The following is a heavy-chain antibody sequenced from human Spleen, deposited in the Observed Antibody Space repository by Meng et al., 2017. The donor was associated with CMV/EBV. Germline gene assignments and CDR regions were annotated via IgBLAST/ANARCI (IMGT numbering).Heavy chain of an antibody. J-gene: IGHJ6*02. CDR2: IRYDGSNK. CDR1: GFTFSSYS. D-gene: IGHD2-2*01. Sequence: GESLKISCAASGFTFSSYSMNWVRQAPGKGLEWVAFIRYDGSNKYYADSVKGRFTISRDNSKNTLYLQMNSLRAEDTAVYYCANGYCSSTSCYSVDYYYGMDVWGQGTTVTVSS. CDR3: ANGYCSSTSCYSVDYYYGMDV. V-gene: IGHV3-30*02.